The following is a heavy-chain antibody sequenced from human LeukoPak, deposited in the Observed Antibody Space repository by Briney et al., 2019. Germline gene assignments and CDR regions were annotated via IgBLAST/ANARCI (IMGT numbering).Heavy chain of an antibody. Sequence: SVTVSSTASGGTFTTYAITWVRQAPGQGLDWMGGIIPIFGTATYAKKSQGSAKFTADESTSTAYMELSSLRSEDTAVYYCARDQGPLVGGVWDDAFDIWGQGTMVTVSS. J-gene: IGHJ3*02. D-gene: IGHD1-26*01. CDR2: IIPIFGTA. V-gene: IGHV1-69*01. CDR1: GGTFTTYA. CDR3: ARDQGPLVGGVWDDAFDI.